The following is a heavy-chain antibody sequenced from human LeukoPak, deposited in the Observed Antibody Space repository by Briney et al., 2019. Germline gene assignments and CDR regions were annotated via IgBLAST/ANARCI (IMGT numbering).Heavy chain of an antibody. J-gene: IGHJ5*02. CDR1: GGSFSGYY. V-gene: IGHV4-34*01. CDR2: INHSGST. D-gene: IGHD3-3*01. Sequence: SETLSLTCAVYGGSFSGYYWSWIRQPPGKRLEWIGEINHSGSTNYNPSLKSRVTISVDTSKNQFSLKLSSVTAADTAVYYCARVKRFLEWSYLFDPWGQGTLVTVSS. CDR3: ARVKRFLEWSYLFDP.